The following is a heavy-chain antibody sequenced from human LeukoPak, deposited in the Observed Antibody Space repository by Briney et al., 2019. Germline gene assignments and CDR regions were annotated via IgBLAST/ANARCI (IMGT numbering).Heavy chain of an antibody. CDR2: IKQDGSKK. CDR3: AGGFNRVAAAGPDY. V-gene: IGHV3-7*01. J-gene: IGHJ4*02. D-gene: IGHD6-13*01. Sequence: GGSLRLSCVASGFPFSSYWMTWVRQAPGKGLEWVANIKQDGSKKSYVDSVKGRFTISRDNAKNTLYLQMNSLRAEDTALYYCAGGFNRVAAAGPDYWGQGTLVTVSS. CDR1: GFPFSSYW.